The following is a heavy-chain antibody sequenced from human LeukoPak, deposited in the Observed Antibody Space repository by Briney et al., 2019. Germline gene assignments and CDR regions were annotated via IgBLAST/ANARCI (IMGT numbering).Heavy chain of an antibody. D-gene: IGHD1-1*01. Sequence: SETLSLTCTVSGGSISSGSYYWSWIRQPAGKGLEWIGRIYTSGSTNYNPSLKSRVAISVDTSKNQFSLKLSSVTAADTAVYYCARNAQPWGQGTMVTVSS. CDR1: GGSISSGSYY. CDR3: ARNAQP. J-gene: IGHJ3*01. CDR2: IYTSGST. V-gene: IGHV4-61*02.